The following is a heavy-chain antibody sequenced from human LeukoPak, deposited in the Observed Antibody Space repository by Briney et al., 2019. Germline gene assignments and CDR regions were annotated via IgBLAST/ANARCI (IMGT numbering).Heavy chain of an antibody. V-gene: IGHV3-21*01. D-gene: IGHD3-22*01. J-gene: IGHJ4*02. Sequence: GGSLRLSCAASGFTFFTYTMSWVRQAPGKGLEWVSSISSSSRYIYNANSLKGRFTISRDNAKNSLYLQMNSLRAEDTAIYYCARFADHYDSSGYSRHYFDSWGQGTLVTVSS. CDR2: ISSSSRYI. CDR1: GFTFFTYT. CDR3: ARFADHYDSSGYSRHYFDS.